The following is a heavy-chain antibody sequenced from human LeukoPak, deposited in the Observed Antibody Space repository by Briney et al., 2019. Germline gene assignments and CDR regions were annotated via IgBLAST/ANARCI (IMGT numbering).Heavy chain of an antibody. CDR3: ARRGTIGTIDY. CDR2: IYYSGST. Sequence: SETLSLTCTVSGGSISSGGYYWSWIRQPPGKGLEWIGYIYYSGSTYYNPSLKSRVTISVDTSKNQFSLKLSSVTAADTAVYYCARRGTIGTIDYWGQGTLVTVSS. D-gene: IGHD1-14*01. CDR1: GGSISSGGYY. J-gene: IGHJ4*02. V-gene: IGHV4-30-4*08.